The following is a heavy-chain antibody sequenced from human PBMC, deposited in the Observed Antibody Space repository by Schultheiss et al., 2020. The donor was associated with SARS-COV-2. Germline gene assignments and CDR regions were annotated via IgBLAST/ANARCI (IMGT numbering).Heavy chain of an antibody. CDR1: GFTFSTYS. D-gene: IGHD2-2*01. V-gene: IGHV3-21*01. CDR3: GRGRSCSDTSCYGVSDL. Sequence: GGSLRLSCAASGFTFSTYSMNWVRQAPGKGLEWVSSISGSGDHIHYADSVKGRFTISRDNAKNSLYLQMNSLRVEDTAAYFCGRGRSCSDTSCYGVSDLWGQGALVTVSS. CDR2: ISGSGDHI. J-gene: IGHJ4*02.